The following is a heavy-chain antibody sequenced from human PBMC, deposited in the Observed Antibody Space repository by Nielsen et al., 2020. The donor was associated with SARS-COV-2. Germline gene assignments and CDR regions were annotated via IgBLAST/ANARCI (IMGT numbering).Heavy chain of an antibody. CDR1: GGSISSSNW. CDR2: IYHSGST. J-gene: IGHJ4*02. Sequence: SETLSLTCAVSGGSISSSNWWSWVRQPPGKGLEWIGEIYHSGSTNYNPSLKSRVTISVDKSKNQFSLKLSSVTAADTAVYYCARARGGYSSGVYYFDYWGQGTLVTVSS. V-gene: IGHV4-4*02. CDR3: ARARGGYSSGVYYFDY. D-gene: IGHD6-19*01.